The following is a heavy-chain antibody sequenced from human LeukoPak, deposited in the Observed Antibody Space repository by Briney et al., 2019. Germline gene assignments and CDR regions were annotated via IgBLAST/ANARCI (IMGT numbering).Heavy chain of an antibody. J-gene: IGHJ4*02. CDR1: GFTFDDYA. CDR3: AKVREMATLSGFDY. D-gene: IGHD5-24*01. V-gene: IGHV3-43D*04. CDR2: ISWDGGHK. Sequence: PGGSLRLSCAASGFTFDDYAMHWVRQVPGKGLEWVSFISWDGGHKYYADSVKGRFTISRDNSKNSLYLQMNSLRAEDTALYYCAKVREMATLSGFDYWGQGTLVTVSS.